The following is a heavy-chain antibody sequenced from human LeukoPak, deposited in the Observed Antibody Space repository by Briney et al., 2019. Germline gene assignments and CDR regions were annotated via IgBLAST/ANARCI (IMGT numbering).Heavy chain of an antibody. Sequence: SETLSLTCTVSGGSISSGGYYWSWLRQHPGKGLEWIGYIYYSGSTYYNPSLKSRVTISVDTSKNQFSLKLSSVTAADTAVYYCARGGRDSSGEPDLQFDYWGQGTLVTVSS. CDR2: IYYSGST. J-gene: IGHJ4*02. CDR1: GGSISSGGYY. D-gene: IGHD3-22*01. CDR3: ARGGRDSSGEPDLQFDY. V-gene: IGHV4-31*03.